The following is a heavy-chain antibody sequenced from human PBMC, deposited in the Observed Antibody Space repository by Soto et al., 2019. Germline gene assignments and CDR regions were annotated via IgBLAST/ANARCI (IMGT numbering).Heavy chain of an antibody. J-gene: IGHJ4*02. CDR1: GGSISSYY. CDR2: IYYSGST. CDR3: ARGALTTYFDY. V-gene: IGHV4-59*01. Sequence: SSETLSLTCTVSGGSISSYYWSWIRQPPGKGLEWIGYIYYSGSTNYNPSLKSRVTIPIDTSKNQFSLKLSSVTAADTAVYYCARGALTTYFDYWGQGTLVTVSS.